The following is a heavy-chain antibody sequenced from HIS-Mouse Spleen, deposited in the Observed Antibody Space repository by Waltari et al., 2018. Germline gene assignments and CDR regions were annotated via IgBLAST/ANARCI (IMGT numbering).Heavy chain of an antibody. J-gene: IGHJ3*02. V-gene: IGHV4-34*01. CDR1: GGSFSGYY. Sequence: QVQLQQWGAGLLKPSETLSLTCAVYGGSFSGYYWSWIRQPPGKGLEWIGEINHSGSTNYNPSLKSRVTISVDTSKNQFSLKLSSVTAADTAVYYCASSEVVVIRMGAFDIWGQGTMVTVSS. CDR2: INHSGST. D-gene: IGHD3-22*01. CDR3: ASSEVVVIRMGAFDI.